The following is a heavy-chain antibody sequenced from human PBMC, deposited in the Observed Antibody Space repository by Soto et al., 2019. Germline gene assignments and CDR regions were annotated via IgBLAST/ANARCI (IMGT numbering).Heavy chain of an antibody. CDR2: INPSGGST. V-gene: IGHV1-46*01. D-gene: IGHD2-15*01. Sequence: ASVKVSCKASGYAFTSYYMHWVRQAPGQGLEWMGIINPSGGSTSYAQKFQGRVTMTRDTSTSTVYMELSSLRSEDTAVYYCARRMTPYYYGMHVWGQGTTVTVSS. J-gene: IGHJ6*02. CDR3: ARRMTPYYYGMHV. CDR1: GYAFTSYY.